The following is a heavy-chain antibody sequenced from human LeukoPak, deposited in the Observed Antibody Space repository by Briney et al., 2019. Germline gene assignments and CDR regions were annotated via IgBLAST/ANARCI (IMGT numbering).Heavy chain of an antibody. V-gene: IGHV3-30-3*01. Sequence: GRSLRLSCAASGFTFSSYAMHWVRQAPGKGLEWVAVISYDGSNKYYADSVMGRFTISRDNAKNSLYLQMNSLRAEDTAVYYCARDGGYCSGGSCYDYWGQGTLVTVSS. D-gene: IGHD2-15*01. CDR1: GFTFSSYA. CDR2: ISYDGSNK. J-gene: IGHJ4*02. CDR3: ARDGGYCSGGSCYDY.